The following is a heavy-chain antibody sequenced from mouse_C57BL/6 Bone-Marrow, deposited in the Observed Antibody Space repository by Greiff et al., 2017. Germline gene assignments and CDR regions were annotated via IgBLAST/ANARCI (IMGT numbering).Heavy chain of an antibody. CDR3: ATSYYGNYGGILDY. D-gene: IGHD2-1*01. CDR2: IDPSDSYT. J-gene: IGHJ2*01. V-gene: IGHV1-69*01. CDR1: GYTFTSYW. Sequence: VQLQQPGAELVMPGASVKLSCKASGYTFTSYWMHWVKQRPGQGLEWIGEIDPSDSYTNYNQKFKGKFPLTVDKSASTAYMQLSSLTSEDSAVYYCATSYYGNYGGILDYWGQGTTLTVSS.